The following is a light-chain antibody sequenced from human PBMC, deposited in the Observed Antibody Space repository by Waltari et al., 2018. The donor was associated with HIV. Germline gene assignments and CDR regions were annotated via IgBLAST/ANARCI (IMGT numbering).Light chain of an antibody. J-gene: IGKJ3*01. CDR2: KAS. Sequence: DIQMTQSPSTLSASVGDRVTITCRASRRISTWLAWYQQKPGKAPKLLIYKASSLESVVPSRFSGSGSGTEFTLTISSLQPDDFATYYCQQFNSLFGPGTKVDI. CDR1: RRISTW. V-gene: IGKV1-5*03. CDR3: QQFNSL.